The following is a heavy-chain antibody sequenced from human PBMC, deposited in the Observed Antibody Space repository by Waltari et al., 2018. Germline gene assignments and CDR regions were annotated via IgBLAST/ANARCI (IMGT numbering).Heavy chain of an antibody. CDR1: GGSISSGDYY. CDR3: ARESTGTTFEVYMDV. CDR2: IYYSGST. J-gene: IGHJ6*03. D-gene: IGHD1-7*01. Sequence: QVQLQESGPGLVKPSQTLSLTCTVSGGSISSGDYYWSWIRQPPGKGLEWIGYIYYSGSTYYNPSLKSRVTISVDTSKNQFSLQLNSVTPEDTAVYYCARESTGTTFEVYMDVWGKGTTVTISS. V-gene: IGHV4-30-4*08.